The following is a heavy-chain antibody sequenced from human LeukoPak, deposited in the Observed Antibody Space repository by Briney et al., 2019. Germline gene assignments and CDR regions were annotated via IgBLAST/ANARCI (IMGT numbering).Heavy chain of an antibody. CDR2: ISAYNGNT. V-gene: IGHV1-18*01. J-gene: IGHJ4*02. CDR1: GYTFTSYG. CDR3: ARLHYYDSSGYYVLFDY. Sequence: GASVKVSCKASGYTFTSYGISWVRQAPGQGLEWMGWISAYNGNTNYAQKLQGRVTMTTDTSTSTAYMELRSLRSDDTAVYYCARLHYYDSSGYYVLFDYWGQGTLVTVSS. D-gene: IGHD3-22*01.